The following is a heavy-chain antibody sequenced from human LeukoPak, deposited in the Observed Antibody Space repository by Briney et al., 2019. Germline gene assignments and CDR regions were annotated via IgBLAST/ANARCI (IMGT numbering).Heavy chain of an antibody. V-gene: IGHV3-74*01. CDR2: INNDGSST. CDR3: AKYCSSTRCYETVEY. Sequence: TGGSLRLSCAASGFTFSNYCMHWVRQAPGKGLEWVSDINNDGSSTNYADSVKGRFTISRDNAKNTLYLQMNSLRAEDTAVYYCAKYCSSTRCYETVEYWGQGTLVTVSS. D-gene: IGHD2-2*01. CDR1: GFTFSNYC. J-gene: IGHJ4*02.